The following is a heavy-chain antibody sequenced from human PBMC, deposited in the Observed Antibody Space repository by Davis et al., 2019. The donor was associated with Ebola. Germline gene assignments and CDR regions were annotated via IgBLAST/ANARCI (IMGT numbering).Heavy chain of an antibody. J-gene: IGHJ4*02. D-gene: IGHD2-15*01. CDR1: GFTFDDYG. V-gene: IGHV3-20*01. CDR2: INWNGGST. CDR3: ARLGYCSGGSCFYLDY. Sequence: GESLKISCAASGFTFDDYGMSWVRQAPGKGLEWVSGINWNGGSTGYADSVKGRFTISRDNAKNSLYLQMNSLRAEDTALYHCARLGYCSGGSCFYLDYWGQGTLVIVSS.